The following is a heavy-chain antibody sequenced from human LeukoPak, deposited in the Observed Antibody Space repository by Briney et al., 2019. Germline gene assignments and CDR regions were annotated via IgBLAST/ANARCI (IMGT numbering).Heavy chain of an antibody. D-gene: IGHD3-3*01. Sequence: GESLKISCKGSGYNFISYWIGWVRQMPGKGLEWMGIIYPGDSQTRYSPSFQGQVTISADKFISTAYLQWSSLKASDTAIYYCARSSVNWFDPWGQGTLVTVSS. CDR1: GYNFISYW. CDR2: IYPGDSQT. V-gene: IGHV5-51*01. J-gene: IGHJ5*02. CDR3: ARSSVNWFDP.